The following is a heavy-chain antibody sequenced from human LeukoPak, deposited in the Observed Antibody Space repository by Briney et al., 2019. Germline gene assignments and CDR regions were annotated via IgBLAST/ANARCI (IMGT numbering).Heavy chain of an antibody. Sequence: ASVKVSCKASGYTFTSYGISWVRQAPGQGLEWMGWISAYNGNTNYAQKLQGRVTMTTDTSTSTAYIELRSLRSDDTAVYYCARKLGYCSGGSCYLCDYWGQGTLVTVSS. CDR3: ARKLGYCSGGSCYLCDY. CDR2: ISAYNGNT. J-gene: IGHJ4*02. CDR1: GYTFTSYG. V-gene: IGHV1-18*01. D-gene: IGHD2-15*01.